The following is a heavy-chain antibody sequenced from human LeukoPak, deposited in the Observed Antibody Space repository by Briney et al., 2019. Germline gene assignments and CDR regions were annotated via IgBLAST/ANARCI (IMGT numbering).Heavy chain of an antibody. J-gene: IGHJ4*02. Sequence: GGSLRLSCAASGFTFSSYWMNWVRQAPGKGLEWVSIISGTSSHIFDADSVKGRFTISRDNAKNSLYLQMNSLRAEDTAVYYCARSVIVADTTRGFDYWGQGILVTVSS. V-gene: IGHV3-21*01. CDR3: ARSVIVADTTRGFDY. CDR2: ISGTSSHI. CDR1: GFTFSSYW. D-gene: IGHD2/OR15-2a*01.